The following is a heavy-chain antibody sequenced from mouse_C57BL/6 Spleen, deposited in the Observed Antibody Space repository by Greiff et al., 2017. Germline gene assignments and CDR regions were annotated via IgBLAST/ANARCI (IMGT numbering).Heavy chain of an antibody. CDR1: GFTFSDYG. Sequence: DVKLVESGGGLVKPGGSLKLSCAASGFTFSDYGMHWVRQAPEKGLEWVAYISSGSSTIYYADTVKGRFTISRDNDKNTLFLQMTSLRSEDTAMYYCAREGLRQARGFAYWGQGTLVTVSA. V-gene: IGHV5-17*01. D-gene: IGHD2-4*01. CDR3: AREGLRQARGFAY. CDR2: ISSGSSTI. J-gene: IGHJ3*01.